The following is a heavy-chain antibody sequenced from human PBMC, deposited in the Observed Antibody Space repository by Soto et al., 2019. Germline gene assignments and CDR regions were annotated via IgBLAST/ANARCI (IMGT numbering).Heavy chain of an antibody. J-gene: IGHJ6*02. CDR2: INPNSGGA. CDR3: ARDHAPYYDFWSGYRDYGMDV. V-gene: IGHV1-2*02. CDR1: GYTFTGYY. Sequence: GASVKVSCKASGYTFTGYYMHWVRQAPGQGLEWMGWINPNSGGANYAQKFQGRVTLTRDTSISTAYMELSRLRSDDTAVYYCARDHAPYYDFWSGYRDYGMDVWGQGTTVTVSS. D-gene: IGHD3-3*01.